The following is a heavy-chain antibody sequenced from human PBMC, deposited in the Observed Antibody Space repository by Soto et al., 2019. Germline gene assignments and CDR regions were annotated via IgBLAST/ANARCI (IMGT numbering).Heavy chain of an antibody. V-gene: IGHV4-30-4*01. Sequence: PSETLSLTCTVSGGSISSGDYYWSWIRQPPGKGLEWIGYIYYSGSTYYNPSLKSRVTISVDTSKNQFSLKLSSVTAADTAVYYCARDLPYSSGWYPETIYGMDVWGQGTTVTVSS. CDR2: IYYSGST. D-gene: IGHD6-19*01. J-gene: IGHJ6*02. CDR3: ARDLPYSSGWYPETIYGMDV. CDR1: GGSISSGDYY.